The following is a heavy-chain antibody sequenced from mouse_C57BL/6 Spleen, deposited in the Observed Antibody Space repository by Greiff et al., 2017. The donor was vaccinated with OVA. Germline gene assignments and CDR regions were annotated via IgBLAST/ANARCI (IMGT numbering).Heavy chain of an antibody. CDR2: IYPGDGDT. V-gene: IGHV1-80*01. CDR1: GYAFSSYW. Sequence: VKLQQSGAELVKPGASVKISCKASGYAFSSYWMNWVQQRPGKGLEWIGQIYPGDGDTNYNGKFKGKATLTADKSSSTAYMQRSSLTSEDSAVYFCARSNWDWYFDVWGTGTTVTVSS. CDR3: ARSNWDWYFDV. J-gene: IGHJ1*03. D-gene: IGHD4-1*01.